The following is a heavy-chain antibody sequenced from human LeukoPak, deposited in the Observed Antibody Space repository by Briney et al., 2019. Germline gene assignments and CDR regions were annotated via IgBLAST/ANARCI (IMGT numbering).Heavy chain of an antibody. Sequence: SETLSLTCTVSGGSISSSSYYWGWIRQPPGKGLEWIGSIYYSGSTYYNPSLKSRVTISVDTSKNQFSLKLSSVTAADTAVYYCARDPDWGDKRDFDYWGQGTLVTVSS. CDR2: IYYSGST. J-gene: IGHJ4*02. D-gene: IGHD3-16*01. CDR1: GGSISSSSYY. CDR3: ARDPDWGDKRDFDY. V-gene: IGHV4-39*07.